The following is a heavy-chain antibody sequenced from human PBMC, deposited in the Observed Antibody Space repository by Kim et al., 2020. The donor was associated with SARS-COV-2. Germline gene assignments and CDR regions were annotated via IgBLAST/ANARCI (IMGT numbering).Heavy chain of an antibody. J-gene: IGHJ4*02. CDR3: ARDNAYYGSGSTLDY. D-gene: IGHD3-10*01. Sequence: SVKVSCKASGGTFSSYAISWVRQAPGQGLEWMGGIIPIFGTANYAQKFQGRVTITADESTSTAYMELSSLRSEDTAVYYCARDNAYYGSGSTLDYWGQGTLVTVSS. V-gene: IGHV1-69*13. CDR2: IIPIFGTA. CDR1: GGTFSSYA.